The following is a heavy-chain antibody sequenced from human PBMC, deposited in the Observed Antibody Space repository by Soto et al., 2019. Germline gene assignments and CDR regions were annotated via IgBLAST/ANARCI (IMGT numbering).Heavy chain of an antibody. V-gene: IGHV3-48*01. D-gene: IGHD3-16*01. CDR1: GFTFNTYS. CDR2: TTSSSSTI. J-gene: IGHJ4*02. Sequence: EVQLVESGGGLVQPGGSLRLSCEASGFTFNTYSMNWVRKAPGKGLEWVAYTTSSSSTIYYSDSVKGRFTVSRDNAKNTLYLQMISLRVEDTAVYYCARALGTAEPEGFDYCGQGTLVTVSS. CDR3: ARALGTAEPEGFDY.